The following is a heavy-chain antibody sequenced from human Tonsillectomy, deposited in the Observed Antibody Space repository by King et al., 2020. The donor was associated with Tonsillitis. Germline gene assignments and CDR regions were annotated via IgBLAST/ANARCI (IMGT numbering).Heavy chain of an antibody. CDR2: FWYDGSKI. CDR3: ARKEHYYGSGSYYYYMDV. Sequence: HVKLVESGGGVVQPGRSLRLSCATSGFTFSHFGMHWVRQAPGKGLEWVAVFWYDGSKIYYADSVKGRFTISRDISKNTLYLQMNSLRAEDTAVYYCARKEHYYGSGSYYYYMDVWGKGTTVTVSS. CDR1: GFTFSHFG. J-gene: IGHJ6*03. D-gene: IGHD3-10*01. V-gene: IGHV3-33*01.